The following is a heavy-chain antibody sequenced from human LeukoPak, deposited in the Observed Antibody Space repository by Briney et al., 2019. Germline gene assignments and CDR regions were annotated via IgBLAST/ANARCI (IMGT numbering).Heavy chain of an antibody. CDR3: ARGPYSSGRYRHRAVNWFDP. D-gene: IGHD6-19*01. V-gene: IGHV1-8*01. CDR2: MNPNSGNT. Sequence: ASVKVSCKASGYTFTSYDINWVRQATGQGLEWMGWMNPNSGNTGYAQKFQGRVTMTRNTSISTAYMELSSLRSEDTAVYYCARGPYSSGRYRHRAVNWFDPWGQGTLVTVSS. CDR1: GYTFTSYD. J-gene: IGHJ5*02.